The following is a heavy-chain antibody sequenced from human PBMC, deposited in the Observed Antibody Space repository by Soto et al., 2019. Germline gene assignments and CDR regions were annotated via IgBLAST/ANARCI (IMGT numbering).Heavy chain of an antibody. V-gene: IGHV3-73*02. J-gene: IGHJ5*02. Sequence: EVQLVESGGGLVQPGGSLKLSCAASGFTLSGSAMHWVRQASGKGLEWVGRIRSKADSYATTYAASVKGRFTISRDDSKKTAYLQMNSLKTEDTAVYYCTSPSPIPWGQGTLVTVSS. CDR3: TSPSPIP. CDR2: IRSKADSYAT. CDR1: GFTLSGSA.